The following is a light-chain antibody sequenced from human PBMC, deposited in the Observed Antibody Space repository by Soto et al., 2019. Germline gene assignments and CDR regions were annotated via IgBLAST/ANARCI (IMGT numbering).Light chain of an antibody. CDR3: QQYITYPWT. CDR1: QILSSW. V-gene: IGKV1-5*03. Sequence: DIQMTQSPSTLSASAGDRVTITCRASQILSSWLAWYQQKPRKAPKLLIHKASTLESGVPSRFSGSESGTEFTLTISSLQPDDFATYYCQQYITYPWTFGQGTRVEVK. CDR2: KAS. J-gene: IGKJ1*01.